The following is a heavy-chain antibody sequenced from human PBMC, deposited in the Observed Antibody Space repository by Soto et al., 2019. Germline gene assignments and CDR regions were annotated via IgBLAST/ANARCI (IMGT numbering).Heavy chain of an antibody. D-gene: IGHD4-4*01. V-gene: IGHV3-66*01. CDR3: ARAQWDYSNEPSDY. CDR1: GFTVSSNY. J-gene: IGHJ4*02. CDR2: IYSGGST. Sequence: GGSLRLSCAASGFTVSSNYMSWVRQAPGKGLEWVSVIYSGGSTYYADSVKGRFTISRDNSKNTLYLQMNSLRAEDTAVYYCARAQWDYSNEPSDYWGQGTLVTVSS.